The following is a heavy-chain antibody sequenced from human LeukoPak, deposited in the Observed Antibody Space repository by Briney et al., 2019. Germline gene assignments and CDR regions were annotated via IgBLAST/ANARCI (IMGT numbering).Heavy chain of an antibody. CDR3: PRELGSDYYYGMDV. J-gene: IGHJ6*02. CDR1: GGTFSSYA. D-gene: IGHD3-16*01. Sequence: ASVNVSCKASGGTFSSYAISWVRQAPGQGLEWMGRIIPILGIADYAQKFQGRVTITADKSTSTEYMELSSLRSEDTVVYYCPRELGSDYYYGMDVWGQGTTVTVSS. V-gene: IGHV1-69*04. CDR2: IIPILGIA.